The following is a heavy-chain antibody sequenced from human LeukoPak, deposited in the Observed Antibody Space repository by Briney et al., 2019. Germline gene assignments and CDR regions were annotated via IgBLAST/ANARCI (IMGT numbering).Heavy chain of an antibody. V-gene: IGHV3-13*01. Sequence: GGSLRLSCAASGFTFSSYGMHWVRQATGKGLEWVSGSGTAGDTYYAGSVKGRFTISRGNAKNSLYLQMNSLRAGDTAVYYCARAQGSGWYDYWGQGTLVTVSS. CDR2: SGTAGDT. CDR1: GFTFSSYG. CDR3: ARAQGSGWYDY. D-gene: IGHD6-19*01. J-gene: IGHJ4*02.